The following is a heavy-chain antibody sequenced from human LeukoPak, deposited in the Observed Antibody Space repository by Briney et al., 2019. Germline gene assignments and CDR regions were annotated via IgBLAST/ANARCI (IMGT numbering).Heavy chain of an antibody. CDR1: GYTFTSDG. V-gene: IGHV1-18*01. CDR3: ARGYYDSSSYLASWYFDL. Sequence: ASVKVSCKASGYTFTSDGISWVRQAPGQGLEWMVWISAYNGNTNYAQKLQGRVTMTTDTSTSTAYMELRSLRSDDTAVYYCARGYYDSSSYLASWYFDLWGRGTLVTVSS. D-gene: IGHD3-22*01. J-gene: IGHJ2*01. CDR2: ISAYNGNT.